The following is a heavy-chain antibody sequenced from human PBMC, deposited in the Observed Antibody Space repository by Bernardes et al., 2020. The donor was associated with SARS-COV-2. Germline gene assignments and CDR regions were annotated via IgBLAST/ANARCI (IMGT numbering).Heavy chain of an antibody. CDR1: GFTVSNSY. D-gene: IGHD5-18*01. V-gene: IGHV3-53*01. J-gene: IGHJ4*02. Sequence: GSLRLSCAASGFTVSNSYMSWVRQAPGKGLEWVSVIYSAGTTYYADSVKGRFTISRDNSKNTLYLQMNSLRDEDTAVYFCARDAGTPYSFGPQFDYWGQGTLVTVSS. CDR2: IYSAGTT. CDR3: ARDAGTPYSFGPQFDY.